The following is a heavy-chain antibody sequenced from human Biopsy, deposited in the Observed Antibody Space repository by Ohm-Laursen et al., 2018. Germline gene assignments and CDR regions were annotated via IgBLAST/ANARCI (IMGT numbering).Heavy chain of an antibody. D-gene: IGHD3-3*01. J-gene: IGHJ3*01. CDR2: IYTIGDT. CDR1: GASMTGYF. V-gene: IGHV4-4*07. Sequence: GTLSLTCTVSGASMTGYFWTWVRQPAGKGLEWIGHIYTIGDTTYNPSLESQVTMSLDTSENQFSLKMTSLTAADTAVYFCAREDEGLLRALDLWGQGTMVTVSS. CDR3: AREDEGLLRALDL.